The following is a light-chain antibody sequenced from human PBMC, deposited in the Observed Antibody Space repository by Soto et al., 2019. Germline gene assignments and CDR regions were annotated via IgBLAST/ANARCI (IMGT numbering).Light chain of an antibody. CDR3: SSYTGSSPPLV. Sequence: QSALTQPASVSGSPGQSITISCTGTSSDVGGYNYVSWYQQHPGTATKLMMYDDSNRPAGVSIRFSGAKSGNTASLTISGLQAEDEADYYCSSYTGSSPPLVFGGGTKVTVL. CDR2: DDS. J-gene: IGLJ2*01. CDR1: SSDVGGYNY. V-gene: IGLV2-14*01.